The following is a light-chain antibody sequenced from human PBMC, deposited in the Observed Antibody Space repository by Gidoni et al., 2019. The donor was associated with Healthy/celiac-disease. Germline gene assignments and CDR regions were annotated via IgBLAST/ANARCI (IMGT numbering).Light chain of an antibody. J-gene: IGKJ1*01. CDR1: QSVSSSY. Sequence: EIVLTQSPGTLSLSPGERATLSCRASQSVSSSYLAWYQPKPGQAPRLLIDGASSRATGIPDRFSGSGSGTDFTLTISRLEPEDFAVYYCQQYGSSPGTFGQGTKVEIK. V-gene: IGKV3-20*01. CDR2: GAS. CDR3: QQYGSSPGT.